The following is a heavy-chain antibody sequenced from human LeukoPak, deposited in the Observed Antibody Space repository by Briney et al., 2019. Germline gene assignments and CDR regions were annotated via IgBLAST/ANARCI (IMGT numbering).Heavy chain of an antibody. Sequence: GGSLRLSCVASGFTFTSFYMSWVRQAPGKGLEWVANINLDGSEQYYVDSVKGRFTISRDNAKNSLYLQMNSLWAEDTAVCYCAREVAVGIGAYNFWGQGTLVTVSS. CDR3: AREVAVGIGAYNF. V-gene: IGHV3-7*01. CDR1: GFTFTSFY. J-gene: IGHJ4*02. CDR2: INLDGSEQ. D-gene: IGHD6-13*01.